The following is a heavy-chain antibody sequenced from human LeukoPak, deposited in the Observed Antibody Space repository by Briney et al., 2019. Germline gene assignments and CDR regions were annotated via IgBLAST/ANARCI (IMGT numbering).Heavy chain of an antibody. J-gene: IGHJ3*01. CDR2: IRHDGHT. V-gene: IGHV4-38-2*02. D-gene: IGHD5-12*01. Sequence: SETLSLTCTVSGYFSTSYYWGWIRQPPGKGLEWIASIRHDGHTYYNASLKSQVTISIDMSRNQFSLKLNSLTAADTAVYYCARQVATKGEWAFDVWGQGTMVTVSS. CDR3: ARQVATKGEWAFDV. CDR1: GYFSTSYY.